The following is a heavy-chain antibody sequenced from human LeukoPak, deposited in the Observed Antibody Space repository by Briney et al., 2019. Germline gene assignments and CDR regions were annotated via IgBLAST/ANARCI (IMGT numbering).Heavy chain of an antibody. CDR2: IWYDGSNK. CDR3: ARDGSGGYRNRGVFDI. CDR1: GFSFSSHG. Sequence: PGGSLRLSCEASGFSFSSHGMHWVRQIPGEGLEWVAVIWYDGSNKYYADSVKGRFTISSDNSKNTLYLQMNNLRAEDTAVYYCARDGSGGYRNRGVFDIWGQGTMVTVSS. V-gene: IGHV3-33*01. J-gene: IGHJ3*02. D-gene: IGHD5-18*01.